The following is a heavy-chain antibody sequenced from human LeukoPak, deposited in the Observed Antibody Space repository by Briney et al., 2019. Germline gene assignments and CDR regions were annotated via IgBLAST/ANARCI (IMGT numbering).Heavy chain of an antibody. J-gene: IGHJ4*02. D-gene: IGHD3-16*01. CDR3: ARDPGGSLYYFDY. CDR1: GFSFNSYE. Sequence: GGSLRLSCAAAGFSFNSYEINWVRQAPGKGLEWVSYISSGGITIFYADSVKGRFTISRDNSKNTLYLQMNSLRAEDTAVYYCARDPGGSLYYFDYWGQGTLVTVSS. CDR2: ISSGGITI. V-gene: IGHV3-48*03.